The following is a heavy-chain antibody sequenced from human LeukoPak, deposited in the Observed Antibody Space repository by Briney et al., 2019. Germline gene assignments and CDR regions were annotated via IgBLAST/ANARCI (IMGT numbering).Heavy chain of an antibody. CDR2: IYHSGST. Sequence: SGTLSLTCAVSGDSISSSNWWSWVRQPPGKGLGWIGEIYHSGSTYYNPPLKSRVTISVDRSKNQFSLKLSSVTAADTAVYYCARDSSSLFDYWGQGTLVTVSS. D-gene: IGHD6-6*01. CDR1: GDSISSSNW. V-gene: IGHV4-4*02. J-gene: IGHJ4*02. CDR3: ARDSSSLFDY.